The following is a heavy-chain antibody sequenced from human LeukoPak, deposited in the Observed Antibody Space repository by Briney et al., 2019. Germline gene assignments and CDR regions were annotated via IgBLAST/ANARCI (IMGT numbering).Heavy chain of an antibody. CDR2: INPNSGGT. V-gene: IGHV1-2*04. Sequence: ASVKVSCKASGYTFTGYYMHWVRQAPGQGLEWMGWINPNSGGTNYAQKFQGWVTVTRDTSISTAYMELSRLRSDDTAVYYCAREGIAAAGTSVDYWGQGTLVTVSS. CDR3: AREGIAAAGTSVDY. J-gene: IGHJ4*02. D-gene: IGHD6-13*01. CDR1: GYTFTGYY.